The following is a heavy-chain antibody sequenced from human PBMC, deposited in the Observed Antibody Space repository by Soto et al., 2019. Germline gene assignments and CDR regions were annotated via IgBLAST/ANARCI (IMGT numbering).Heavy chain of an antibody. J-gene: IGHJ4*02. CDR3: ARGYKSLIAAATYYFDY. CDR1: GGSFSGYY. D-gene: IGHD6-13*01. CDR2: INHSGST. V-gene: IGHV4-34*01. Sequence: PSETMSLTCAVYGGSFSGYYWSWNRQPPGKGLEWIGKINHSGSTNYNPSLKSRVTISVDTSKNQFSLKLSSVTAADTAVYYCARGYKSLIAAATYYFDYWGQGTLVTVSS.